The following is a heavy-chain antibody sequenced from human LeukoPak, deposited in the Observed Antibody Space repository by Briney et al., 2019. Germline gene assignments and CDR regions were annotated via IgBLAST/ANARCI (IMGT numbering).Heavy chain of an antibody. CDR1: GGSFSGYY. Sequence: PSETLSLTCAVYGGSFSGYYWSWIRQPPGKGLEWIGYIYYSGSTYYNPSLKSRVTISVDTSKNQFSLKLSSVTAADTAVYYCARDRGSPLAFDIWGQGTMVTVSS. V-gene: IGHV4-34*09. CDR2: IYYSGST. J-gene: IGHJ3*02. D-gene: IGHD3-10*01. CDR3: ARDRGSPLAFDI.